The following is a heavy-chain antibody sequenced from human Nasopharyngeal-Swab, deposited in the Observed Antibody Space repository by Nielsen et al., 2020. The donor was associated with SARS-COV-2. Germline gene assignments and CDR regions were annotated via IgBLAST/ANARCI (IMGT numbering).Heavy chain of an antibody. D-gene: IGHD7-27*01. CDR1: GFTFSSYD. V-gene: IGHV3-13*01. CDR3: ARALTGDRRYYYYGMDV. CDR2: IGTAGDT. J-gene: IGHJ6*02. Sequence: ETLSLTCAASGFTFSSYDMHWVRQATGKGLEWVSAIGTAGDTYYPGSVKGRFTISRENAKNSLYLQMNSLRAGDTAVYYCARALTGDRRYYYYGMDVWGQGTTVTVSS.